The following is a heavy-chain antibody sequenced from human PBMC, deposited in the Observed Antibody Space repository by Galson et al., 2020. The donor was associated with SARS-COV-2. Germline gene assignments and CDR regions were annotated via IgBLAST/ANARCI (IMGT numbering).Heavy chain of an antibody. V-gene: IGHV4-59*11. CDR3: ARDRNCSGGSCYWVWFDP. CDR1: GGSISSHY. Sequence: SETLSPTCTVSGGSISSHYWSWIRQPPGKGLEWIGHISDSGSTNYNPSLKSRVTISVDTSKNHFSLRLSSVTAADTAVYYCARDRNCSGGSCYWVWFDPWGQGTLVTVSS. CDR2: ISDSGST. D-gene: IGHD2-15*01. J-gene: IGHJ5*02.